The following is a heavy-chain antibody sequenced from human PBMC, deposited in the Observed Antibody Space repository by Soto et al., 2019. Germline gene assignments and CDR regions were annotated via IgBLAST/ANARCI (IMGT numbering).Heavy chain of an antibody. Sequence: QVQLVQSGAEVKKPGSSVKVSCKASGGTFSSYTISWVRQAPGQGLEWMGRIIPILGIANYAQKFQGRVTITADKATSADSVELSSLRSEDTAVYYGARLDFWSGYYDDYWVQGTLVTVSS. J-gene: IGHJ4*02. CDR3: ARLDFWSGYYDDY. CDR2: IIPILGIA. CDR1: GGTFSSYT. V-gene: IGHV1-69*02. D-gene: IGHD3-3*01.